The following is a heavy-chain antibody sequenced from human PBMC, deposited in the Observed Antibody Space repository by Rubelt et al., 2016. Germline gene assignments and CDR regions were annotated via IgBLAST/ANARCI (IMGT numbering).Heavy chain of an antibody. Sequence: QVQLQQWGAGLLKPSETLSLTCAVYGGSFSGYYWSWIRQPPGKGLEWIGSIYYSGITYYNPSLRGRVTISVDTSKNQFSLKLGPVTAADTAVYYCARRRNRFHYFDYWGQGTLVTVSS. J-gene: IGHJ4*02. D-gene: IGHD1-14*01. CDR2: IYYSGIT. CDR3: ARRRNRFHYFDY. CDR1: GGSFSGYY. V-gene: IGHV4-34*01.